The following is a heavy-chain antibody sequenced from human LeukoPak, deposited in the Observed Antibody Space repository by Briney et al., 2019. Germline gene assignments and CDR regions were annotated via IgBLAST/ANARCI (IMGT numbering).Heavy chain of an antibody. CDR3: ARVYKYSSGYDY. V-gene: IGHV3-33*01. D-gene: IGHD3-22*01. J-gene: IGHJ4*02. CDR1: GFTFSSYG. Sequence: GGSLRLSCAASGFTFSSYGMHWVRQAPGKGLEWVAVIWYDGSNKYYADSVKGRFTISRDNSKNTLYLQMNSLRAEDTAVYYCARVYKYSSGYDYWGQGTLVTVSS. CDR2: IWYDGSNK.